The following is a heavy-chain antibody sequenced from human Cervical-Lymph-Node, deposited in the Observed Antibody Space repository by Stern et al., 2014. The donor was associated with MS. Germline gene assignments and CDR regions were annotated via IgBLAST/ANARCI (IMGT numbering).Heavy chain of an antibody. V-gene: IGHV4-59*01. D-gene: IGHD3-3*01. CDR1: GGSISSYY. J-gene: IGHJ4*02. CDR3: ARAFDYDFWSGYSGYFDY. CDR2: IYYSGST. Sequence: QVQLVQSGPGLVKPSETLSLTCTVSGGSISSYYWSWIRQPPGKGLEWIGYIYYSGSTNYNPSLKSRVTISVDTSKNQFSLKLSSVTAADTAVYYCARAFDYDFWSGYSGYFDYWGQGTLVTVSS.